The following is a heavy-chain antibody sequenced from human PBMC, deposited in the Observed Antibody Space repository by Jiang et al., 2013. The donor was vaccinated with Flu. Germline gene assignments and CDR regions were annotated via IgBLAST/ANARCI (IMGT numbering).Heavy chain of an antibody. D-gene: IGHD3-10*01. Sequence: VLLKPSETLSLTCTVSGGSITSSTYYWGWIRQPPGKGLEWIGIIYYTGRTYYNPSLKGRVTISVGTSKNQFSLKLSSVTAADTAVYYCARDAALGYYASGNYLYWGQGTLVTVSS. J-gene: IGHJ4*02. CDR3: ARDAALGYYASGNYLY. CDR2: IYYTGRT. V-gene: IGHV4-39*07. CDR1: GGSITSSTYY.